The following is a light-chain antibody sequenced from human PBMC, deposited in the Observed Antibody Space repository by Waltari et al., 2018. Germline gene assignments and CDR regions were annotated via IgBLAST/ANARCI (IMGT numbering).Light chain of an antibody. V-gene: IGKV4-1*01. CDR3: QQYYSPPLT. CDR2: WAS. CDR1: QTILSSSNNTNA. Sequence: DIVMTQSPDSLAVSLGERATINCQASQTILSSSNNTNALPWYQQKPGHTPKLLIYWASTRTSGVPDRFSGRGSETDFTLTISRLQADDVAVYYCQQYYSPPLTFGGGTKVEIK. J-gene: IGKJ4*01.